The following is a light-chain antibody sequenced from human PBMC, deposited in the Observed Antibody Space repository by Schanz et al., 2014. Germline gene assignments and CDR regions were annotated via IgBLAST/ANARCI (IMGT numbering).Light chain of an antibody. CDR3: SSYAGTNIDGV. CDR2: EVT. V-gene: IGLV2-8*01. J-gene: IGLJ3*02. CDR1: SSDVGGYNF. Sequence: QSALTQPPSASGSPGQSVTISCTGTSSDVGGYNFVSWYQQHPGKAPKLMIYEVTKRPSGVPDRFSGSKSGNTASLTVSGLQAEDEADYYCSSYAGTNIDGVFGGGTKLTVL.